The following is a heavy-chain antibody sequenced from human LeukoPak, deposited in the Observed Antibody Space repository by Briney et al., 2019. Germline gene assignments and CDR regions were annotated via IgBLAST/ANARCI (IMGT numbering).Heavy chain of an antibody. V-gene: IGHV3-9*03. J-gene: IGHJ3*02. CDR3: ARDGQLGSFDI. CDR2: ISWNSGSI. CDR1: GFTFDDYA. Sequence: GGSLRLSCAASGFTFDDYAMHWVRQAPGKGLGWVSGISWNSGSIGYADSVKGRFTISRDNAKNSLYLQMNSLRAEDMAVYYCARDGQLGSFDIWGQGTMVTVSS. D-gene: IGHD3-16*01.